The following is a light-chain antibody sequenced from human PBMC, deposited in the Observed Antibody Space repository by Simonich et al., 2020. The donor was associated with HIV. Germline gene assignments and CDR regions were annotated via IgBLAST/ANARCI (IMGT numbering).Light chain of an antibody. Sequence: DIQMPQSPSTLSASVGDRVTITCRASKSISSWLAWYQQKPGKAPKLLIYKASSLESGVPSRFSGSGSGTEFTLTISSLQPDDFATYFCQQYNSYTWTFGQGSKVEIK. CDR2: KAS. J-gene: IGKJ1*01. CDR3: QQYNSYTWT. V-gene: IGKV1-5*03. CDR1: KSISSW.